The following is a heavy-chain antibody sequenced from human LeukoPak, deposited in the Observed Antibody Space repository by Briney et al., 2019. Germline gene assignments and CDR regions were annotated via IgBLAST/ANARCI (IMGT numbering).Heavy chain of an antibody. J-gene: IGHJ4*02. CDR1: GGSFSGYY. V-gene: IGHV4-34*01. Sequence: SETLSLTCAVYGGSFSGYYWSWIRQPPGKGLEWIGEINHSGSTNYNPSLKSRVTISVDTSKNQFSLKLSSVTAADTAVYYCARLIPGWRAGSLKTWGEAQDFWSGYFYFDYWGQGTLVTVSS. CDR2: INHSGST. CDR3: ARLIPGWRAGSLKTWGEAQDFWSGYFYFDY. D-gene: IGHD3-3*01.